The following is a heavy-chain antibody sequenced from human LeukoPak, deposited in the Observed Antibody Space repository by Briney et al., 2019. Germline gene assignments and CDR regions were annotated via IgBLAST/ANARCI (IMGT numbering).Heavy chain of an antibody. Sequence: PSETLSLTCTVSGGSISDYYLAWIRQPPGKDLEWIGYIFYSGNTNYNPSLRSRVTISIDPSETQFSLNLASVTAADTAVYYCARGGDPKYWYFNLWGRGTLVTVSS. V-gene: IGHV4-59*08. D-gene: IGHD4-17*01. CDR3: ARGGDPKYWYFNL. CDR2: IFYSGNT. CDR1: GGSISDYY. J-gene: IGHJ2*01.